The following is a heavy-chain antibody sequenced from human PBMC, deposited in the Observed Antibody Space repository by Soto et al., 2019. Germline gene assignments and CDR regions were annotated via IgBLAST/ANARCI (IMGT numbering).Heavy chain of an antibody. V-gene: IGHV3-48*02. CDR3: ARGQPNYYYYGMDV. CDR1: GFTFSSYS. Sequence: GGSLRLSCAASGFTFSSYSMNWVRQAPGKGLEWVSYISSSSSTIYYADSVKGRFTISRDNAKNSLYLQMNSLRDEDTAVYYCARGQPNYYYYGMDVWGQGTTVTVSS. CDR2: ISSSSSTI. D-gene: IGHD6-13*01. J-gene: IGHJ6*02.